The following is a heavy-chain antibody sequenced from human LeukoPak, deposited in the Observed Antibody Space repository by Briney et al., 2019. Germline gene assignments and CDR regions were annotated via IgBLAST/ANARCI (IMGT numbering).Heavy chain of an antibody. CDR1: GGSISSYY. Sequence: SETLSLTCTVSGGSISSYYWSWIRQPPGKGLEWIGYIYYSGSTNYNPSLKSRVTISVDTSKNQFSLKLSSVTAADTAVYYCAREKWTFDYWGQGTLVTVST. J-gene: IGHJ4*02. V-gene: IGHV4-59*01. D-gene: IGHD1-26*01. CDR2: IYYSGST. CDR3: AREKWTFDY.